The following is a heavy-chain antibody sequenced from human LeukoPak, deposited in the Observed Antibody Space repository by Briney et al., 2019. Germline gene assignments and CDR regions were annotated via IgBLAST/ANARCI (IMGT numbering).Heavy chain of an antibody. D-gene: IGHD6-6*01. CDR1: GYTFTGYY. V-gene: IGHV1-2*02. Sequence: ASVKVSCKASGYTFTGYYMHWVRQAPGQGLEWMGWINPNSGGTNYAQKFQGRVTMTRDTSISTAYMELGRLRSDDTAVYYCARVPEGLSSSMLYWGQGTLVTVSS. CDR2: INPNSGGT. J-gene: IGHJ4*02. CDR3: ARVPEGLSSSMLY.